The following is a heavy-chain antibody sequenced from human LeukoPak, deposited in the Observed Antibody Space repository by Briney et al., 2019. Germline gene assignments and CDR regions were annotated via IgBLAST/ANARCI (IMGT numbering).Heavy chain of an antibody. CDR1: GYTFTDYF. Sequence: ASVKVSCKASGYTFTDYFMHWARQAPGQGLEWMGWINPNSGGTNYAQKFQGRVTMTRDTSISTAYMELSRLRSDDTAVYYCARDLPPYYYDSSGYYSPLDYWGQGTLVTVSS. V-gene: IGHV1-2*02. J-gene: IGHJ4*02. CDR2: INPNSGGT. D-gene: IGHD3-22*01. CDR3: ARDLPPYYYDSSGYYSPLDY.